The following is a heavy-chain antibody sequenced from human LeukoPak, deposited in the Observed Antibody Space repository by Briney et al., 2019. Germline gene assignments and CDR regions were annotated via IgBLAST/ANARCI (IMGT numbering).Heavy chain of an antibody. CDR2: INHSGSS. J-gene: IGHJ3*02. V-gene: IGHV4-34*01. CDR3: ARGPYSYDSSGAFDI. Sequence: SETLSLTCGVYGGSFNAYYWSWIRQPPGKGLEWIGEINHSGSSNYNPSLKSRVTISLDTSKSQFSLKLSSVTAADTAVYFCARGPYSYDSSGAFDIWGQGTMVTVSS. CDR1: GGSFNAYY. D-gene: IGHD3-22*01.